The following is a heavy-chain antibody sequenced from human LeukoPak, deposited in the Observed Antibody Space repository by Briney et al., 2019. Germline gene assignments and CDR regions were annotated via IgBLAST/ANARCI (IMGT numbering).Heavy chain of an antibody. CDR1: GLTFSNYW. CDR2: INTDGSST. D-gene: IGHD1-1*01. Sequence: GGSLRLSCAASGLTFSNYWMHWVRQVPGKGLVWVSRINTDGSSTTYADSVKGRFTTSRDNAKNTLYLQMNSLRAEDTAVYYCARYNWNLFSFDYWGQGTLVTVSS. CDR3: ARYNWNLFSFDY. V-gene: IGHV3-74*01. J-gene: IGHJ4*02.